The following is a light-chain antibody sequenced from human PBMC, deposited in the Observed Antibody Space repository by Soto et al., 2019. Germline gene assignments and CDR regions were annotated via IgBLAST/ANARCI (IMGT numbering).Light chain of an antibody. V-gene: IGKV3-11*01. CDR1: QSVSSY. J-gene: IGKJ4*01. Sequence: EIVLTQSPATLSLSPGERATLSCRASQSVSSYLAWYQQKPGQAPRLLMSDASNKATGIPARFSGSGSGTDFTITISSLEPEDFAVYYWQQRSNCPLTFGGGTKVEIK. CDR2: DAS. CDR3: QQRSNCPLT.